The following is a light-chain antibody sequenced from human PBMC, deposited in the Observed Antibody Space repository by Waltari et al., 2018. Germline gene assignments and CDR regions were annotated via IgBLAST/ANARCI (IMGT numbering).Light chain of an antibody. J-gene: IGKJ4*01. CDR3: QQRRDWPLS. CDR1: QSINSY. V-gene: IGKV3-11*01. Sequence: EIVLTQSPATLSLSPGERDTLSCRASQSINSYLAWYQQKPGQAPRLLIYDASNRATGIPARFSGSGSGTDFTLTISSLEPEDFAVYYCQQRRDWPLSFGGGTKVEIK. CDR2: DAS.